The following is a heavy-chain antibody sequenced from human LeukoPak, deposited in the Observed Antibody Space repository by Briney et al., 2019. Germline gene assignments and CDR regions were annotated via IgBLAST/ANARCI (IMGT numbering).Heavy chain of an antibody. V-gene: IGHV4-30-2*01. CDR1: GGPISSSGFS. D-gene: IGHD1-26*01. CDR3: ARDRAGLGPLDF. CDR2: IFQSGSP. J-gene: IGHJ3*01. Sequence: SETLSLTCTVSGGPISSSGFSWTCIRQPPGKGLEWIGYIFQSGSPSYNPSLRSRVTISVDTSTNQFSLRLNSVTAADTAMYYCARDRAGLGPLDFWGQGTMVTVFS.